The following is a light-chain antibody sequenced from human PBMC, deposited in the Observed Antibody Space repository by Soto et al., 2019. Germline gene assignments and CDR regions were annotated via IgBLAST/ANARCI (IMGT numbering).Light chain of an antibody. J-gene: IGKJ1*01. Sequence: DIVLTPSPGTLSLSPGDRVTISCRASQSVNSSNLAWFQQKPGQAPRLLIFGTSNRATGIPDRFSGSGSGTDFTLTISSLEVEDCAVYYCQHYGRSTWTFGQGTKVDIK. CDR1: QSVNSSN. CDR2: GTS. V-gene: IGKV3-20*01. CDR3: QHYGRSTWT.